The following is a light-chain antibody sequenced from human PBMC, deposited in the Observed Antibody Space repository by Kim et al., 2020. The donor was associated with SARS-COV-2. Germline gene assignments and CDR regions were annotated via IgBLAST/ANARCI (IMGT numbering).Light chain of an antibody. J-gene: IGLJ3*02. CDR1: SSNIGAGYD. CDR2: RNS. CDR3: QSYDSSLTAWV. V-gene: IGLV1-40*01. Sequence: QSVLTQPPSVSGAPGQRVTVSCTGGSSNIGAGYDVSWYRQLPKTAPKLLMYRNSYRPSGVPGRFSGSKSGSSASLAITGLQAEDEADYYCQSYDSSLTAWVFGGGTKVTVL.